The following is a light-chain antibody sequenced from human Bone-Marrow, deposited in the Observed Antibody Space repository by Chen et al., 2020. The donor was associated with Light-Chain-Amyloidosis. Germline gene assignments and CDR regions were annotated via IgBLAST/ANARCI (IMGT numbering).Light chain of an antibody. J-gene: IGKJ5*01. CDR2: LGS. Sequence: DIVMTQSPLSLPVTPGEPASISCRSSQSLLYSNGNNYLDWYLQKPGQSPQLLIYLGSNRASGVPDRVSGSGSGTDFTLKISRVEAEDVGSYYCMKVAQTPITFGQGTRLDIK. CDR3: MKVAQTPIT. CDR1: QSLLYSNGNNY. V-gene: IGKV2-28*01.